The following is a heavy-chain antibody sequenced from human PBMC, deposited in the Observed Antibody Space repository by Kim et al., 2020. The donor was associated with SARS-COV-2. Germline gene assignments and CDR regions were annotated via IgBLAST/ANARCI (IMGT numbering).Heavy chain of an antibody. J-gene: IGHJ4*02. CDR2: ISSSSSTI. CDR1: GFTFSSYS. V-gene: IGHV3-48*02. Sequence: GGSMRLSCAASGFTFSSYSMNWVRQAPGKGLEWVSYISSSSSTIYYADSVKGRFTISRDNAKNSLYLQMNSLRDEDTAVYYCASSPRSGTDYWGQGTLVTVSS. D-gene: IGHD1-26*01. CDR3: ASSPRSGTDY.